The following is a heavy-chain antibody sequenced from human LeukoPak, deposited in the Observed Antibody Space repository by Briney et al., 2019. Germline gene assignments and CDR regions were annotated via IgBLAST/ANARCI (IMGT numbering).Heavy chain of an antibody. Sequence: GGSLRLSCAASGFTFSTYWMHWVRQAPGKGLVWVSRISGDGTTTSYADSVKGRFTISRDNAKSTLYLQMNSLRAEDTAVYYCAKDRSGSYYRYYFDYWGQGTLVTVSS. CDR1: GFTFSTYW. CDR2: ISGDGTTT. J-gene: IGHJ4*02. V-gene: IGHV3-74*01. D-gene: IGHD1-26*01. CDR3: AKDRSGSYYRYYFDY.